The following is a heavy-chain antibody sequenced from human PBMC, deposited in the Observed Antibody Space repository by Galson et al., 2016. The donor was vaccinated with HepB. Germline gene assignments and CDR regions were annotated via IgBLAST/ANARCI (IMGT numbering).Heavy chain of an antibody. CDR2: IKQDGSEQ. D-gene: IGHD6-19*01. Sequence: SLRLSCAASGFSFSGLWMNWVRQTPGKGLEWVAIIKQDGSEQKYVDSVNGRFTISRDNAKNSVYLQMNSLRGEDTAVYYCVGGAGWLPDYWGQGTLVTVST. CDR3: VGGAGWLPDY. CDR1: GFSFSGLW. V-gene: IGHV3-7*03. J-gene: IGHJ4*02.